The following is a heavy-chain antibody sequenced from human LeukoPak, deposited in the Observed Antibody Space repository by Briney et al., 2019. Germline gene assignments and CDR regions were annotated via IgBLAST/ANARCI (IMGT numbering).Heavy chain of an antibody. CDR3: ARVPVASWIQLDS. CDR1: GFTVSSNY. J-gene: IGHJ4*02. D-gene: IGHD6-13*01. Sequence: GGSLRLSCAASGFTVSSNYMSWVRQAPGKGLEWVTIIYSGGSTYFADSVKGRFTISRDNSKNTLYLQMNSLRAEDTALYYCARVPVASWIQLDSWGQGTLVTVSS. CDR2: IYSGGST. V-gene: IGHV3-53*01.